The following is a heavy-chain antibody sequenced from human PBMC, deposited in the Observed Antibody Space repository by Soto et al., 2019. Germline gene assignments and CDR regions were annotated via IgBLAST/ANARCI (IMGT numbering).Heavy chain of an antibody. D-gene: IGHD3-10*01. CDR1: GYTFTSYY. CDR2: INRSGGST. V-gene: IGHV1-46*01. Sequence: ASVKVSCKASGYTFTSYYMHWVRQAPGQGLEWMGIINRSGGSTSYAQKFQGRVTMTRDTSTSTVYMELSSLRSEDTAVFYCARESLYYYGSRSYYYYYYYGMDVWGQGTTVTVSS. CDR3: ARESLYYYGSRSYYYYYYYGMDV. J-gene: IGHJ6*02.